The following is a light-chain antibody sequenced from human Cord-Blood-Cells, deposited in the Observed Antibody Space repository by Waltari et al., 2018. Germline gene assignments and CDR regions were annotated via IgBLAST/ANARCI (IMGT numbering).Light chain of an antibody. CDR1: QDISNY. CDR3: QQYDNLPLT. CDR2: DAS. Sequence: EIQMSQCPFSLSASVGDRITLTCHASQDISNYLNWYQQKPGKAPKLLIYDASNLETGVPSRFSGSGSGTDFTFTISSLQPEDIATYYCQQYDNLPLTFGGGTKVEIK. J-gene: IGKJ4*01. V-gene: IGKV1-33*01.